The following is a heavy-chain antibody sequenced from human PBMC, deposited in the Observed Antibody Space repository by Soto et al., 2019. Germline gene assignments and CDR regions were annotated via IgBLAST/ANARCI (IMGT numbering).Heavy chain of an antibody. J-gene: IGHJ5*02. CDR1: GGSFSGYY. Sequence: PSETLSLTCAVYGGSFSGYYWSWIRQPPGKGLEWIGEINHSGSTNYNPSLKSRVTISVDTSKNQFSLKLSSVTAADTAVYYCARGSVVAMDYEMDNNLKPLNWFDPWGQGTLVTVSS. V-gene: IGHV4-34*01. CDR3: ARGSVVAMDYEMDNNLKPLNWFDP. CDR2: INHSGST. D-gene: IGHD5-12*01.